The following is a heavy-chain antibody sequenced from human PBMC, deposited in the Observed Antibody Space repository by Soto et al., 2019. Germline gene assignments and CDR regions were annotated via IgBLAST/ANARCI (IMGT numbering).Heavy chain of an antibody. Sequence: EVQLLESGGGSVQPGGSLRLSCAASGFTFTSYAMRWVRQAPGKGLEWVSTISAIGDNTNYADSVKGRFTISKDKSKNTLYLQMNSLRAEDTALDYGAKAMGGPNTPDDYWGQGTLVTVSS. CDR3: AKAMGGPNTPDDY. CDR2: ISAIGDNT. V-gene: IGHV3-23*01. CDR1: GFTFTSYA. D-gene: IGHD2-2*02. J-gene: IGHJ4*02.